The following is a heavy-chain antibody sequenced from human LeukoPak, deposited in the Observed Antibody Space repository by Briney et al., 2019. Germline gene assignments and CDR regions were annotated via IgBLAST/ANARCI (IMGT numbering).Heavy chain of an antibody. V-gene: IGHV1-69*13. J-gene: IGHJ5*02. CDR2: IIPIFGTA. CDR1: GATFSCYA. CDR3: ASGDSGYDTYNWFDP. Sequence: ASVRVSCKASGATFSCYAISWVRQGPGPGLEWMGGIIPIFGTANYAQKFQGRVTITADESTSTAYMELSSLRSEDTAVYYCASGDSGYDTYNWFDPWGQGTLVTVSS. D-gene: IGHD5-12*01.